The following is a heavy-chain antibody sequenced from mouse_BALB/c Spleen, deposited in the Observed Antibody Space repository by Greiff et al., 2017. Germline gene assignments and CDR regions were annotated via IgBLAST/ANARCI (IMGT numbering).Heavy chain of an antibody. V-gene: IGHV5-17*02. CDR1: GFTFSSFG. D-gene: IGHD2-1*01. CDR3: ARKDYGNYWFAY. CDR2: ISSGSSTI. J-gene: IGHJ3*01. Sequence: EVQLVESGGGLVQPGGSRKLSCAASGFTFSSFGMHWVRQAPEKGLEWVAYISSGSSTIYYADTVKGRFTISRDNPKNTLCLQMTSLRSEDTAMYYCARKDYGNYWFAYWGQGTLVTVSA.